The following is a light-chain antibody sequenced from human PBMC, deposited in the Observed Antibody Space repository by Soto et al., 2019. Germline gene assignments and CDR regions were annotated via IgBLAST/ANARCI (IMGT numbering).Light chain of an antibody. V-gene: IGKV3-15*01. J-gene: IGKJ2*01. Sequence: EIVMTQSPATLSVSPGERATLSCRASQSVSNNLAWYQQQPRQAPRLLLYGASTRATGIPARFSGSGSGTDFTLTISSLQSEDFALYYCQQYNNWPHTFGQGTKLEIK. CDR3: QQYNNWPHT. CDR1: QSVSNN. CDR2: GAS.